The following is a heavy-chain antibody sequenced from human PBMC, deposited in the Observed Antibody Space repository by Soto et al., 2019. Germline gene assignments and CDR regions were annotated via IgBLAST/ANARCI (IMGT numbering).Heavy chain of an antibody. Sequence: SETLSLTCAVYGGSFSGYYWSWIRQPPGKGLEWIGEINHSGSTNYNPSLKSRVTISVDTSKNQFSLNLSSVTAADTAVYYCAREGHCSSTGCPGDYWGQGTLVTVS. J-gene: IGHJ4*02. CDR2: INHSGST. CDR1: GGSFSGYY. D-gene: IGHD2-2*01. CDR3: AREGHCSSTGCPGDY. V-gene: IGHV4-34*01.